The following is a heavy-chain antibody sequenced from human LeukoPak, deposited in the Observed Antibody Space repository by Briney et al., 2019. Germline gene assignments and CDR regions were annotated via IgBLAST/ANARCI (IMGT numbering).Heavy chain of an antibody. J-gene: IGHJ4*02. CDR1: GYSFTIYW. D-gene: IGHD6-19*01. V-gene: IGHV5-51*04. Sequence: GPLTISGMGSGYSFTIYWITWVGPIRPQGLEWIGLSYPVVFDTCSSTSFQDHDTLSADKPISTAYPQWSRLKPSDTALYFCSSSQGQWLPLYCWGQGTLVTVSS. CDR2: SYPVVFDT. CDR3: SSSQGQWLPLYC.